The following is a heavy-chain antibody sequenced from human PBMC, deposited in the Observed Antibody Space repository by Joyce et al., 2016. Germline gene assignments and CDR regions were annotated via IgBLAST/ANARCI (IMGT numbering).Heavy chain of an antibody. J-gene: IGHJ5*01. CDR2: ISSDTTKI. CDR3: ARGRRRDAYKELWVDS. Sequence: QVQLLESGGGVVQRGKSLRLSCAASGFTFTTYAMHWVRQAPGKGLAWVASISSDTTKIFNACSVKGRFTISRDNAQNTVYLQMTGLREEDTAVYYCARGRRRDAYKELWVDSWGLGTQVTVSS. V-gene: IGHV3-30*04. D-gene: IGHD5-24*01. CDR1: GFTFTTYA.